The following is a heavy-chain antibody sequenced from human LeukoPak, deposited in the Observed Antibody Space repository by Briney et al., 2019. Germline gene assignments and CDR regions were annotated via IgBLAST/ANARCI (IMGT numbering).Heavy chain of an antibody. CDR1: GYSFTSHW. J-gene: IGHJ4*02. CDR3: VRHNTGADY. V-gene: IGHV5-51*01. Sequence: GESLKISCEGSGYSFTSHWIGWVRQMPGKGLEWMGVIYPGDSDTRYSPSFQGQVTISADKSTSSAFLQWDSLKASDTAMYYCVRHNTGADYWGQGTLVTVSS. CDR2: IYPGDSDT. D-gene: IGHD1-14*01.